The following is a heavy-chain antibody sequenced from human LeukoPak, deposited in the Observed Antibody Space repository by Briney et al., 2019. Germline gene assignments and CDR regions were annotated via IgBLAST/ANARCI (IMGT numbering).Heavy chain of an antibody. CDR3: AKDLRAPYSSGWYYFDY. CDR2: ISYDGSNK. Sequence: PGGSLRLSCAASGFTFSSYAMHWVRQAPGKGLEWVAVISYDGSNKYYADSVKGRFTISRDNSKNTLYLQMNSLRAEDTAVYYCAKDLRAPYSSGWYYFDYWGQGTLVTVSS. D-gene: IGHD6-19*01. V-gene: IGHV3-30-3*01. J-gene: IGHJ4*02. CDR1: GFTFSSYA.